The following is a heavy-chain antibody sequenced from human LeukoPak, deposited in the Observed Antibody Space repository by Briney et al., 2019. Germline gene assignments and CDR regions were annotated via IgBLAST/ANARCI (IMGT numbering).Heavy chain of an antibody. Sequence: GSLRLSCAASGFTFTDYSVSWIRQPPGKGLEWIGYIYYSGSTSYNPSLKSRVTISVDTSKNQFSLKLSSVTAADTAVYYCARALALTDVVIVGATTSGWFDPWGQGTLVTVSS. CDR3: ARALALTDVVIVGATTSGWFDP. V-gene: IGHV4-59*01. J-gene: IGHJ5*02. D-gene: IGHD1-26*01. CDR2: IYYSGST. CDR1: GFTFTDYS.